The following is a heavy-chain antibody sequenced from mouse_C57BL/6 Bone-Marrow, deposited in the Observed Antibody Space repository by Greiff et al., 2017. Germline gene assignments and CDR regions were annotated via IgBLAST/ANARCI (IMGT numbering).Heavy chain of an antibody. D-gene: IGHD1-1*01. CDR1: GFTFSDYY. CDR3: ARDYYYGSSYCYFDV. J-gene: IGHJ1*03. V-gene: IGHV5-16*01. CDR2: INYDGSIT. Sequence: EVQLVESEGGLVQPGSSMKLSCTASGFTFSDYYMAWVRQVPEKGLEWVANINYDGSITYYLDSLKSRFIISRDNAKNILYLQMSSLKSEDTATYYCARDYYYGSSYCYFDVWGTGTTVTVSS.